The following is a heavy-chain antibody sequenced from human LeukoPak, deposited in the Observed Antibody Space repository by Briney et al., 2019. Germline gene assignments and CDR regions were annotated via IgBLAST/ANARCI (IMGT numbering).Heavy chain of an antibody. CDR1: GGSISSSSYY. J-gene: IGHJ5*02. CDR3: ARDLMGQPGWFDP. V-gene: IGHV4-39*02. D-gene: IGHD1-14*01. CDR2: IYYSGST. Sequence: SETLSLTCTVSGGSISSSSYYWGWIRQPPGKGLEWIGSIYYSGSTYYNPSLKSRVTISVDTSKNQFSLKLSSVTAADTAVYYCARDLMGQPGWFDPWGQGTLVTVSS.